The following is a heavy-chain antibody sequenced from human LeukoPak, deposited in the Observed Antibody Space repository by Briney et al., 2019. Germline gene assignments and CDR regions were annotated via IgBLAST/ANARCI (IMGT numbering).Heavy chain of an antibody. Sequence: SETLSLTCTVSGGSISSGGYYWSWIRQHPGKGLEWIGYIYYSGSTYYNPSLKSRVTISVDTSKNQFSLKLSSVTAADTAVYYCARSYSSGGNVALFQHWGQGTLVTVSS. D-gene: IGHD6-19*01. CDR1: GGSISSGGYY. CDR3: ARSYSSGGNVALFQH. V-gene: IGHV4-31*03. J-gene: IGHJ1*01. CDR2: IYYSGST.